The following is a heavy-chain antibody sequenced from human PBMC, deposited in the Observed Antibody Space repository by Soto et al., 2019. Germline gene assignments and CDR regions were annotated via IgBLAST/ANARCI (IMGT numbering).Heavy chain of an antibody. CDR2: ITTSDDIT. CDR1: GFIFKDFA. D-gene: IGHD2-15*01. J-gene: IGHJ5*02. Sequence: EVQLFESGGGLVEPGESLRLSCAASGFIFKDFAMSWVRQAPGKGLEWVSTITTSDDITYSVDSVRGRFTNSRDNSANTLFLQKSSLRGDDPDTYYCTKGDSSGYFDPSAGYSTPDHWGQGTLVTVSS. CDR3: TKGDSSGYFDPSAGYSTPDH. V-gene: IGHV3-23*01.